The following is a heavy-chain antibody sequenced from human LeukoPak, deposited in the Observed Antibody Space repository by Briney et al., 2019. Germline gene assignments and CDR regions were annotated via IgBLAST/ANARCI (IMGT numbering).Heavy chain of an antibody. V-gene: IGHV3-23*01. J-gene: IGHJ4*02. CDR2: ISGSGGST. CDR3: AKEGPDILTGYYRPEYYFDY. CDR1: GFTFSSYA. Sequence: GGSLRLSCAASGFTFSSYAMSWVRQAPGKGLEWVSAISGSGGSTYYADSVKGRFTISRDNSKNTLYPQMNSLRAEDTAVYYCAKEGPDILTGYYRPEYYFDYWGQGTLVTVST. D-gene: IGHD3-9*01.